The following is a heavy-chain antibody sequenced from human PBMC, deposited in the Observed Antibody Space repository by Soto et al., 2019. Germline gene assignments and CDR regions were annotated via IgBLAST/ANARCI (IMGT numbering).Heavy chain of an antibody. CDR1: GFTFSSYG. CDR2: ISYDGSKK. CDR3: PKGSTAMTYFYY. Sequence: QVTLVESGGGVVQPGRSLRLSCAASGFTFSSYGMHWVRQAPGKGLEWVAVISYDGSKKYYADSVKGRFTISRDNSKNTLYLQMHSLRAEDTAVYYCPKGSTAMTYFYYWGQGTLVTVSS. J-gene: IGHJ4*02. D-gene: IGHD5-18*01. V-gene: IGHV3-30*18.